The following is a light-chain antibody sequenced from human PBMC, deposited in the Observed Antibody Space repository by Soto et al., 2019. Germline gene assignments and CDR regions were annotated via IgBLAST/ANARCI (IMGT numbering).Light chain of an antibody. Sequence: QSVLTQPPSASGTPGQRVTISCSGSSSDIGSNTVNWYQQLPGTAPKLLIYSNNERPSGVPDRFSGSKSGTSASLAISGLQSEDEAVYYCAAWGDSLNGLVFGGGTNLTVL. V-gene: IGLV1-44*01. J-gene: IGLJ2*01. CDR3: AAWGDSLNGLV. CDR1: SSDIGSNT. CDR2: SNN.